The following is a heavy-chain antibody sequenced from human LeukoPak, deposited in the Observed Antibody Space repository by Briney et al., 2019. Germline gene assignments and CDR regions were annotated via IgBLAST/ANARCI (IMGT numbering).Heavy chain of an antibody. Sequence: SETLSLTCTVSGGSISSSSYYWGWIRQPPGKGLEWIGSIYYSGSTYYNPSLESRVTIFVDTSKNQFSLKLSSVTAADTAVYYCARLGPPCSSTSCYGAFDIWGQGTMVTVSS. CDR3: ARLGPPCSSTSCYGAFDI. CDR1: GGSISSSSYY. D-gene: IGHD2-2*01. J-gene: IGHJ3*02. CDR2: IYYSGST. V-gene: IGHV4-39*01.